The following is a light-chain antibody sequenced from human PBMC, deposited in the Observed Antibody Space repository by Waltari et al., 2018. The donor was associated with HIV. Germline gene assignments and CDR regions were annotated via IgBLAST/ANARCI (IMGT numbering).Light chain of an antibody. J-gene: IGLJ2*01. CDR3: GVWDDSRSGQAV. Sequence: QSVLTQPASVSGTPGQGVTISCSGSSSHIGRNTVSWYPQLPGAAPKLFIFGTDLRPPGGVDRFSGSKSGTSASLAISGVQLDDEAVYFCGVWDDSRSGQAVFGGGTMLTVL. V-gene: IGLV1-44*01. CDR1: SSHIGRNT. CDR2: GTD.